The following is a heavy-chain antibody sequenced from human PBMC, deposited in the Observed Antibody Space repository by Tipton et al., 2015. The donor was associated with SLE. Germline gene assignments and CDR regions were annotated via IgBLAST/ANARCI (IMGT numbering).Heavy chain of an antibody. Sequence: TLSLTCAFSGGSISGSYYWGWIRQPPGKGLEWIGSIYYSGSTYYNPSLKSRVTISVDTSKNQFSLKLSSVTAADTAVYYCARVRNLLDYWGQGTLVTVSS. V-gene: IGHV4-39*07. CDR2: IYYSGST. D-gene: IGHD1-14*01. CDR3: ARVRNLLDY. CDR1: GGSISGSYY. J-gene: IGHJ4*02.